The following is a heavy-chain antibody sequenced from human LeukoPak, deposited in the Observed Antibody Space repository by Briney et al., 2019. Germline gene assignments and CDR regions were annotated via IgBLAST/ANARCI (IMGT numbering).Heavy chain of an antibody. D-gene: IGHD4-17*01. CDR2: IYSNGNT. J-gene: IGHJ4*02. Sequence: GGSLRLSCVASGFTVSSNYMTWVRQAPGKGLEWVSVIYSNGNTYYADSVKGRFTVSRDNSKNTLYLQMHSLGADDTAVYYCARGDPYGDYVDYWGQGTLVTVSS. CDR1: GFTVSSNY. CDR3: ARGDPYGDYVDY. V-gene: IGHV3-53*01.